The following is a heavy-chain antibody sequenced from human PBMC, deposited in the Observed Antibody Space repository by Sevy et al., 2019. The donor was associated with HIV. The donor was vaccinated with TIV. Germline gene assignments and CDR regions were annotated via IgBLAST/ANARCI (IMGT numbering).Heavy chain of an antibody. V-gene: IGHV3-64D*06. CDR2: ISSNGGST. D-gene: IGHD1-20*01. CDR3: VKRRAITTAYYYYGMDV. CDR1: GFTFSSYA. J-gene: IGHJ6*02. Sequence: GGSLRLSCSASGFTFSSYAMHWVRQAPGKGLEYDSAISSNGGSTYYADSVKGRFTISRDNSKNTLYLQMSSLRAEDTAVYYCVKRRAITTAYYYYGMDVWGQGTTVTVSS.